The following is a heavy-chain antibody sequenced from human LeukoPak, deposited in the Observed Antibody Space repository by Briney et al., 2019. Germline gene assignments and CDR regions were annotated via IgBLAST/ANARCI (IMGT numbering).Heavy chain of an antibody. V-gene: IGHV1-18*01. CDR2: ISAYNGNT. D-gene: IGHD3-22*01. CDR3: ARDKWDDSGVKFDY. Sequence: VASVKVSCKASGYTFTSYGISWVRQAPGQGLEWMGWISAYNGNTNYAQKLQGRVTMTTDTSTSTAYMELRSLRSDDTAVYYCARDKWDDSGVKFDYWGQGTLVTVSS. CDR1: GYTFTSYG. J-gene: IGHJ4*02.